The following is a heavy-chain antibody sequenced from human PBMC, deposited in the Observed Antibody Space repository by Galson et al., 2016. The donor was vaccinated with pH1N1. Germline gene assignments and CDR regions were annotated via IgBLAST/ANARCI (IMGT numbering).Heavy chain of an antibody. D-gene: IGHD3-3*01. CDR1: GFSFSSYG. CDR3: VRGYDCSNGYFPYFDN. CDR2: IWYDGTKQ. V-gene: IGHV3-33*01. Sequence: SLRLSCAASGFSFSSYGMHWVRQAPGKGLEWLALIWYDGTKQNYGDSVKGRVTISRDNSKNTLYLQLNSLRVEDTAVYFCVRGYDCSNGYFPYFDNWGQGTLVTVSS. J-gene: IGHJ4*02.